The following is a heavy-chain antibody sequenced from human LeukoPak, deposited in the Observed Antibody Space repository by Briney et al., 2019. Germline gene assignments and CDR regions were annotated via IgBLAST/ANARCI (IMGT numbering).Heavy chain of an antibody. Sequence: PSETLSLTCAVSGYSINSGHYWGWIRQPPGKGLEWIGSIHHSGSTYYNPSLKSRVTISVDTSKNQFSLKLSSVTAADTAVYYCARGEDSGGDCYSGYYYYYMDVWGKGTTVTVSS. CDR2: IHHSGST. CDR3: ARGEDSGGDCYSGYYYYYMDV. CDR1: GYSINSGHY. D-gene: IGHD2-21*01. V-gene: IGHV4-38-2*01. J-gene: IGHJ6*03.